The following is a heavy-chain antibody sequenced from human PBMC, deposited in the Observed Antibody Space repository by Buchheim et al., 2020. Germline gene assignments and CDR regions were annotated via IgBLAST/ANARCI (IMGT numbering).Heavy chain of an antibody. Sequence: QLQLQESGPGLVKPSETLSLTCTVSGGSISSSSYYWGWIRQPPGKGLEWIGSIYYSGSTYYNPSLESRVTISVDTSKKQFSLKLSSVTAADTAVYYCARDRDYYDSSGYLERYFDLWGRGTL. CDR2: IYYSGST. J-gene: IGHJ2*01. CDR3: ARDRDYYDSSGYLERYFDL. CDR1: GGSISSSSYY. D-gene: IGHD3-22*01. V-gene: IGHV4-39*07.